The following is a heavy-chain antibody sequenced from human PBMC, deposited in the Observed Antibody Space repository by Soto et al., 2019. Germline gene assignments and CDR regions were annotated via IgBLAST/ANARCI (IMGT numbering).Heavy chain of an antibody. CDR2: IIPIFGTA. CDR3: ATPPMATITYYYGMDV. J-gene: IGHJ6*02. D-gene: IGHD5-12*01. Sequence: QVQLVQSGAEVKKPGSSVKVSCKASGGTFSSYAISWVRQAPGQGLEWMGGIIPIFGTANYAQKFQGRVTITADESTGTAYMELSSLRSEDTAVYYCATPPMATITYYYGMDVWGQGTTVTVSS. V-gene: IGHV1-69*12. CDR1: GGTFSSYA.